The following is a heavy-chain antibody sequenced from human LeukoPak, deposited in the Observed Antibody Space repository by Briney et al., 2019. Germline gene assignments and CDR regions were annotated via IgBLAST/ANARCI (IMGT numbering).Heavy chain of an antibody. J-gene: IGHJ4*02. CDR1: GGSISSYY. CDR2: IYYSGST. Sequence: PSETLSLTCTVSGGSISSYYWSWIRQPPGKGLEWIGYIYYSGSTNYNPSLKSRVTISVDTSKNQFSLKLGSVTAADTAVYYCARLRFGELLLFDYWGQGTLVTVSS. V-gene: IGHV4-59*01. CDR3: ARLRFGELLLFDY. D-gene: IGHD3-10*01.